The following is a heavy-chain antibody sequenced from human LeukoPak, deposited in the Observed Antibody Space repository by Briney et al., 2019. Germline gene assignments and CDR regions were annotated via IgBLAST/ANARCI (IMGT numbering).Heavy chain of an antibody. V-gene: IGHV3-7*01. Sequence: GGSLRLSCSASGFTFSTYWMSWVRQAPGKGLEWVANMRRDGNEIYYLDSVRGRFTISRDNAKNSLYLQMNSLRAEDTAVYYFARLWGGYQPAGLDSCGQGILVTVYS. CDR2: MRRDGNEI. D-gene: IGHD2-2*01. J-gene: IGHJ4*02. CDR1: GFTFSTYW. CDR3: ARLWGGYQPAGLDS.